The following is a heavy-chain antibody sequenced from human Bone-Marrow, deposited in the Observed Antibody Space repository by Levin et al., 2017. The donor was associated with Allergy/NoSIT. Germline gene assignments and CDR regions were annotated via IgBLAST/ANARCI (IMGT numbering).Heavy chain of an antibody. Sequence: SCAASGFTFDDYTMHWVRQAPGKGLEWVSCISWNSDDKRYADSVKGRFTISRDNTRKSLYLQMDSLRAEDTALYYCAKDTAGPGGFDYWGQGTLVTVSS. D-gene: IGHD3-10*01. CDR1: GFTFDDYT. J-gene: IGHJ4*02. V-gene: IGHV3-9*01. CDR2: ISWNSDDK. CDR3: AKDTAGPGGFDY.